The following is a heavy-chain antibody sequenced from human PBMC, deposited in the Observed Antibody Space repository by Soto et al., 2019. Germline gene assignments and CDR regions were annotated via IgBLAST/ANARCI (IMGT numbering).Heavy chain of an antibody. CDR2: ISGSGGST. D-gene: IGHD4-4*01. J-gene: IGHJ2*01. V-gene: IGHV3-23*01. CDR1: GFTFSSYA. CDR3: AKDESRRNRRYFDL. Sequence: LRLSCAASGFTFSSYAMYWVRQAPGKGLEWVSVISGSGGSTYYADSVKGRFTISRDNSKSTLYLQMNSLRAEDTAVYYCAKDESRRNRRYFDLWGRGTMVTVSS.